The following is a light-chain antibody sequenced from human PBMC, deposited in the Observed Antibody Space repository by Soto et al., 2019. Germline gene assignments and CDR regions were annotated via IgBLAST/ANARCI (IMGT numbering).Light chain of an antibody. J-gene: IGLJ1*01. V-gene: IGLV2-14*01. CDR3: TSFAGSGTYV. CDR2: DVT. Sequence: QSALTQPASVSGSPGQSIAISCTGTSSDVGGYNYVSWYQQHPGKAPKLIIFDVTNRPSGVSDRFSGSKSGSTASLTISGLQADDEADYYCTSFAGSGTYVFGTGNKVTDL. CDR1: SSDVGGYNY.